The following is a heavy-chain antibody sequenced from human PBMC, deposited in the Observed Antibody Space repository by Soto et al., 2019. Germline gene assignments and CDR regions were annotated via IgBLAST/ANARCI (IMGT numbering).Heavy chain of an antibody. J-gene: IGHJ4*02. CDR3: ASTYYNATSGPFDY. Sequence: QVQLQESGPELVKPSQTLSLTCTVSGDSISSGGYYWSWVRQDPGKGLEWIGYIYFSGPTYDNPSLESRVTISVDTSENQFSLKLNSVTAADTALYYCASTYYNATSGPFDYWGQGILVTVSS. D-gene: IGHD3-22*01. V-gene: IGHV4-31*03. CDR2: IYFSGPT. CDR1: GDSISSGGYY.